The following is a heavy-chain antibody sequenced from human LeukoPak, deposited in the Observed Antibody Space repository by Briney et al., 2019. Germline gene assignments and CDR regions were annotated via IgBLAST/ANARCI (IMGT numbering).Heavy chain of an antibody. D-gene: IGHD6-13*01. Sequence: KSSETLSLTCTVSGGSVKTSTHYWGWIRQPPGKGLEWIGYIYYSGNTNYNPSLKSRVTISVDTSKNQFSLNLSSVTAADTAVYYCARVWSSSLGGYWFDPWGQGTLVTVSS. J-gene: IGHJ5*02. CDR2: IYYSGNT. CDR3: ARVWSSSLGGYWFDP. CDR1: GGSVKTSTHY. V-gene: IGHV4-61*01.